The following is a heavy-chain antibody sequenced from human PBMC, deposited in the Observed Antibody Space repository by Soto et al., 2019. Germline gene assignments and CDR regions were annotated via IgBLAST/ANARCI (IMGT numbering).Heavy chain of an antibody. J-gene: IGHJ3*02. CDR1: GFTVSNYY. CDR3: AREQTDAFDI. Sequence: EVQLVESGGGLVQPGGSLRLSCAASGFTVSNYYITWVRQAPGKGLEWVSGLYSGGTTNDADSVKGRFTIARDNSKNTVYLQMNSLRAVDTAIYYCAREQTDAFDIWGQGTTVTVSS. V-gene: IGHV3-66*01. CDR2: LYSGGTT.